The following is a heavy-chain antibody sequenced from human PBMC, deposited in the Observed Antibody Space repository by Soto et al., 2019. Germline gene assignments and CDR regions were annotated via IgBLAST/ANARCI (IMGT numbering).Heavy chain of an antibody. V-gene: IGHV5-51*01. Sequence: GESLKISCKGSGYSFTSYWIGGVRQMPGKGLEWMGIIYPGDSDTRYSPSLQGQVTISADKSISTAYLQWSRRKASYTAMYYCARQSWDYYYMDVWGKGTTVTVSS. CDR3: ARQSWDYYYMDV. J-gene: IGHJ6*03. CDR2: IYPGDSDT. CDR1: GYSFTSYW. D-gene: IGHD6-13*01.